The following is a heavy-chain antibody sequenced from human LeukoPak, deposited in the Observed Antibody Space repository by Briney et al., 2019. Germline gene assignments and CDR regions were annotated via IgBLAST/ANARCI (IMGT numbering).Heavy chain of an antibody. Sequence: GGSLRLSCAASGFSFSNYAMDWVRQAPGKGLEWVAVISYDGSNKYYADSVKGRFTISRDNSKNTLYLQMNSLRAEDTAVYYCARDRRGGYNYGDAFDIWGQGTMVTVSS. D-gene: IGHD5-24*01. CDR3: ARDRRGGYNYGDAFDI. CDR1: GFSFSNYA. CDR2: ISYDGSNK. J-gene: IGHJ3*02. V-gene: IGHV3-30-3*01.